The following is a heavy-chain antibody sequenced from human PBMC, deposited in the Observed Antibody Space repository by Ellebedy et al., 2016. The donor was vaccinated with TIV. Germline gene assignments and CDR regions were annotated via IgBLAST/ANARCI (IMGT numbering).Heavy chain of an antibody. D-gene: IGHD2-15*01. V-gene: IGHV3-33*01. CDR3: AREMVAPGPDDVYYGMDV. J-gene: IGHJ6*02. CDR2: VWYDGNNK. CDR1: GFTFMSYG. Sequence: GESLKISCVASGFTFMSYGMHWVRQAPGKGLEWVAVVWYDGNNKRIADSVKGRFTISRDNSKSTVFLQMNSLRAEDSAVYYCAREMVAPGPDDVYYGMDVWGQGTTVTVSS.